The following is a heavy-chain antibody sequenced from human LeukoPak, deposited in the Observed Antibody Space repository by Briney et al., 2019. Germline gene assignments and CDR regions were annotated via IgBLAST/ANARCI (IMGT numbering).Heavy chain of an antibody. Sequence: PGGSLRLSCAASGFTFSSYAMSWVRQAPGKGLEWVSAISGSGGSTYYADSVKGRFTISRDNSKNTLYLQMNSLRAEDTAVYYCAKDLSSQQQLNPPFDYWGQGTLVTVSS. CDR1: GFTFSSYA. CDR3: AKDLSSQQQLNPPFDY. D-gene: IGHD6-13*01. J-gene: IGHJ4*02. CDR2: ISGSGGST. V-gene: IGHV3-23*01.